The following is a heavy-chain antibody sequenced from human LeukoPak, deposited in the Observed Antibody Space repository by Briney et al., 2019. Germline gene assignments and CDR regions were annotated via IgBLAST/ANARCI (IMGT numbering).Heavy chain of an antibody. J-gene: IGHJ4*02. CDR2: INPHSGGT. D-gene: IGHD6-19*01. CDR1: GYTFTGCY. V-gene: IGHV1-2*02. CDR3: ARGMYSSGWYGSFDY. Sequence: GASVKVSCKASGYTFTGCYIHWVRQAPGQGLEWMGWINPHSGGTNYGQKFKGRVTMTRDTYISTAYMEVSRLTSDDTAVYYCARGMYSSGWYGSFDYWGQGTLVTVSS.